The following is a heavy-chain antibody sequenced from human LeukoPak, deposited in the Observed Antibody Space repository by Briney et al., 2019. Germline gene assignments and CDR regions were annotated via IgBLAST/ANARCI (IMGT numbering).Heavy chain of an antibody. J-gene: IGHJ3*02. CDR3: AKYSSSIENDAFDI. V-gene: IGHV3-30*02. Sequence: GGSLRLSCAASGFTFSSYGMHWVRQAPGKGLEWVAFIRYDGSNKYYADSVKGRFTISRDNSRNTLYLQMNSLRAEDTAVYYCAKYSSSIENDAFDIWGQGTMVTVSS. CDR1: GFTFSSYG. CDR2: IRYDGSNK. D-gene: IGHD6-6*01.